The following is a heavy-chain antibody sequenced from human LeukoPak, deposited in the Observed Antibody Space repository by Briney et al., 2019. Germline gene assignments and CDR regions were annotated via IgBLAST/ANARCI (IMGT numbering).Heavy chain of an antibody. J-gene: IGHJ6*03. CDR3: ARYRAAAGTYYYMDV. CDR2: ISAYNGNT. Sequence: ASVKVSCKASGYTFTGYYMHWVRQAPGQGLEWMGWISAYNGNTNYAQKLQGRVTMTTDTSTSTAYMELRSLRSDDTAVYYCARYRAAAGTYYYMDVWGKGTTVTISS. CDR1: GYTFTGYY. V-gene: IGHV1-18*04. D-gene: IGHD6-13*01.